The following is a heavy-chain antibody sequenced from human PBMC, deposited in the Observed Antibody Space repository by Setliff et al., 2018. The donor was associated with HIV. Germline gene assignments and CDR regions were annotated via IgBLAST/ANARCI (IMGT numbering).Heavy chain of an antibody. V-gene: IGHV3-64*04. CDR3: TRDKGYAFDI. J-gene: IGHJ3*02. Sequence: GGSLRLSCAASGFTFSNYAMSWVRQAPGKGLEFVSAISGNGGSRYYADSVKGRFTVSRDDSKSIAYLQINSLKTEDTAVYYCTRDKGYAFDIWGQGTMVTVSS. CDR2: ISGNGGSR. D-gene: IGHD5-18*01. CDR1: GFTFSNYA.